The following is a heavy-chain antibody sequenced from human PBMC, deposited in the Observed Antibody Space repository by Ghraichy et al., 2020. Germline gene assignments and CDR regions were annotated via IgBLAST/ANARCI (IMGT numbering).Heavy chain of an antibody. CDR2: FDPEDGET. CDR1: GYTLTELS. Sequence: ASVKVSCKVSGYTLTELSMHWVRQAPGKGLEWMGGFDPEDGETIYAQKFQGRVTMTEDTSTDTAYMELSSLRSEDTAVYYCATDLIVRYGDSMFAFDIWGQGTMVTVSS. V-gene: IGHV1-24*01. CDR3: ATDLIVRYGDSMFAFDI. D-gene: IGHD4-17*01. J-gene: IGHJ3*02.